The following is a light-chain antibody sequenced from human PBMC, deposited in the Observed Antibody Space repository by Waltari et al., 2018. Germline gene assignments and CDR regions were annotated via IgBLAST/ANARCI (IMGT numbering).Light chain of an antibody. V-gene: IGLV1-44*01. CDR3: AAWDDSLHGHWV. J-gene: IGLJ3*02. CDR2: RGE. Sequence: QSVLTQPPSASGTPGQRVTISCTGSSSNIGGNVVNWYQQLPGKAPTLLIYRGELRPSGVPDRFSGSKSGTSASLAISGLQSADEGDYYCAAWDDSLHGHWVFGGGTKVTVL. CDR1: SSNIGGNV.